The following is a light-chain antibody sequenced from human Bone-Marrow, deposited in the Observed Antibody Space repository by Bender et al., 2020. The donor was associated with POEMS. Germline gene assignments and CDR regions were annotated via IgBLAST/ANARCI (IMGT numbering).Light chain of an antibody. Sequence: SYVLTQSPSVSVAPGQTAKIACGGDNIGSKSVHWYQQKAGQAPVLVVYDDTDRPSGIPERLSGSNSVSTATLTISRVEAGDEADYYCQVWDSSSHHWVFGGGTKLTVL. J-gene: IGLJ3*02. CDR3: QVWDSSSHHWV. CDR1: NIGSKS. V-gene: IGLV3-21*02. CDR2: DDT.